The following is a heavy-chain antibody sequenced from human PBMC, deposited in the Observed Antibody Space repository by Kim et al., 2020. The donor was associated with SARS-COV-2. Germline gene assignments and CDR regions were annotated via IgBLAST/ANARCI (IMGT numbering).Heavy chain of an antibody. V-gene: IGHV3-11*06. Sequence: RFTISRDNAENSLFLQMNSLRGEDTAVYYCAREGPVYDILTGFQTQSFDYWGQGTLVTVSS. CDR3: AREGPVYDILTGFQTQSFDY. J-gene: IGHJ4*02. D-gene: IGHD3-9*01.